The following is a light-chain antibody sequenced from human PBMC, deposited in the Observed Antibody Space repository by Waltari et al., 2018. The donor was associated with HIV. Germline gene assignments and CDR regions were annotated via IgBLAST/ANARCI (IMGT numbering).Light chain of an antibody. V-gene: IGKV1-33*01. Sequence: DIQMTQSPSSLSASVGDRVTITCQASQDISNYLNWYQQKPGKAPKLLIFDGSNLETGAPSRFSGRGAGTDFTLTISSLQPGDVGTYYCQEYANLPPFSFGGGTKVDIK. CDR1: QDISNY. CDR2: DGS. CDR3: QEYANLPPFS. J-gene: IGKJ4*01.